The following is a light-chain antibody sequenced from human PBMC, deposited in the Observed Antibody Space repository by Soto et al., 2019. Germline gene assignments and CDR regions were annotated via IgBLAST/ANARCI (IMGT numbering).Light chain of an antibody. CDR1: SSDVGSYNY. J-gene: IGLJ3*02. V-gene: IGLV2-11*01. Sequence: QSAPTQPRSVSGSPGQSVTISCTGTSSDVGSYNYVSWYQQHPGNAPKLMIYDVSKRPSGVPDRFSGSKSANTASLTISGLQAEDEADYYCCSYAGSYTWVFGGGTKVTVL. CDR3: CSYAGSYTWV. CDR2: DVS.